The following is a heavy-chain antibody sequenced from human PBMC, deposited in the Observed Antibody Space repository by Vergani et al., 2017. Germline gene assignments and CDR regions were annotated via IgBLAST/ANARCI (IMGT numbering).Heavy chain of an antibody. CDR2: IYYSGGT. CDR1: GGSISSGGYY. CDR3: ARTWIYYDSSGYYSGAAFDI. J-gene: IGHJ3*02. V-gene: IGHV4-31*01. Sequence: QVQLQESGPGLVKPSQTLSLTCTVSGGSISSGGYYWSWIRQHPGKGLEWIGYIYYSGGTYYNPSLKRLVTISVDTSKNQFSLKLSSVTAADTAVYYWARTWIYYDSSGYYSGAAFDIWGQGTMVTVSS. D-gene: IGHD3-22*01.